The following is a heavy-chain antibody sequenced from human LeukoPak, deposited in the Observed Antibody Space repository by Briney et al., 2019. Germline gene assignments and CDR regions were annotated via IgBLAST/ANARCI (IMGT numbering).Heavy chain of an antibody. CDR1: GGPISSGDYY. CDR3: ARAHGSCSGGSCET. D-gene: IGHD2-15*01. CDR2: IYYSGST. Sequence: SETLSLTCTVSGGPISSGDYYWSWIRQPPGKGLEWIGYIYYSGSTYYNPSLKSRVTISVDTSKNQFSLKLSSVTAADTAVYYCARAHGSCSGGSCETWGQGTLVTVSS. V-gene: IGHV4-30-4*08. J-gene: IGHJ4*02.